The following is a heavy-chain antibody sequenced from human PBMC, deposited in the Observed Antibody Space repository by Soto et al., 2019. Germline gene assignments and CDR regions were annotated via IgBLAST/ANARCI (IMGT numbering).Heavy chain of an antibody. J-gene: IGHJ6*02. CDR3: ARVTSDIVLMVYAIDYGMDV. Sequence: PSETLSLTCAVSGGSISSSNWWSWVRQPPGKGLEWIGEIYHSGSTNYNPSLKSRVTISVDKSKNQFSLKLSSVTAADTAVYYCARVTSDIVLMVYAIDYGMDVWGQGTTVTVS. CDR2: IYHSGST. D-gene: IGHD2-8*01. CDR1: GGSISSSNW. V-gene: IGHV4-4*02.